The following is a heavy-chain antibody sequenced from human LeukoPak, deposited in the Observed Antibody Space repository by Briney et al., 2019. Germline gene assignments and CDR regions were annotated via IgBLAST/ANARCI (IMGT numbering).Heavy chain of an antibody. CDR2: IYYSGST. J-gene: IGHJ4*02. D-gene: IGHD1-26*01. CDR3: ARARSIVGAPFDY. CDR1: GGSISSYY. Sequence: SETLSLTCTVSGGSISSYYWSWIRQPPGKGLEWIGYIYYSGSTNYNPSLKSRVTISVDTSKNQFSLKLSSVTAADTAVYYCARARSIVGAPFDYWGQGTLVTVSS. V-gene: IGHV4-59*12.